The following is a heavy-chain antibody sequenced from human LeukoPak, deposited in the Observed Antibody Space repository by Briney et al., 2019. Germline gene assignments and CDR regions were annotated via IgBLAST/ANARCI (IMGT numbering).Heavy chain of an antibody. D-gene: IGHD2-2*01. V-gene: IGHV3-30*18. CDR1: GFTFSTYG. CDR3: AKADCSTTSCYFDP. J-gene: IGHJ5*02. Sequence: GGSLRLSCAASGFTFSTYGMHWVRQAPGKGLEWVAVMSFDGSDKYYADSVKGRFTISRDNSKNTLYLQMNSLRAEDTAVYYCAKADCSTTSCYFDPWGQGTLVTVSS. CDR2: MSFDGSDK.